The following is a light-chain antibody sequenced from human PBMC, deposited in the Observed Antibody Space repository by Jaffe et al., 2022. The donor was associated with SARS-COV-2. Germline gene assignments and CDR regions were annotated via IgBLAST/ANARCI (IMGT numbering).Light chain of an antibody. Sequence: EIVMTQSPATLSVSPGERATLSCRASQSVTSNLAWYQQKPGQTPRLLIYLASTRATGIPARFSGSGSGTEFTLTISRLQSEDLAVYYCQQYNNWPYTFGQGTKVEIK. V-gene: IGKV3-15*01. CDR2: LAS. CDR1: QSVTSN. J-gene: IGKJ2*01. CDR3: QQYNNWPYT.